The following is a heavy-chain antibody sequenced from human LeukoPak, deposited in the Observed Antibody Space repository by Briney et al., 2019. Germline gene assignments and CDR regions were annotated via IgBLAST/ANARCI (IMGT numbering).Heavy chain of an antibody. CDR2: ISWNSGSI. J-gene: IGHJ4*02. D-gene: IGHD6-13*01. V-gene: IGHV3-9*01. Sequence: GRSLRLSCAASGFTFGDYAMHWVRQAPGKGLEWVSGISWNSGSIGYADSVKGRFTISRDNAKNSLYLQMNSLRAEDTALYYCAKDISAAARALGYFDYWGQGTLVTVSS. CDR1: GFTFGDYA. CDR3: AKDISAAARALGYFDY.